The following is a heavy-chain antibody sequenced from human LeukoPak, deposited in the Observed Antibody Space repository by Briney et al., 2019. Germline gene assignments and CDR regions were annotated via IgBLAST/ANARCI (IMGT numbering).Heavy chain of an antibody. J-gene: IGHJ2*01. D-gene: IGHD2-2*01. Sequence: PSETPSLTCTVSGGSISSGGSYWGWIRQPPGKGLEWIGSIYHSGSTWYNPSLKSRVTISVDTSKNQFSLKLSSVTAADTAVYYCSRRDCSQASCFYWYFDLWGRGTLVTVSS. CDR1: GGSISSGGSY. CDR2: IYHSGST. V-gene: IGHV4-39*07. CDR3: SRRDCSQASCFYWYFDL.